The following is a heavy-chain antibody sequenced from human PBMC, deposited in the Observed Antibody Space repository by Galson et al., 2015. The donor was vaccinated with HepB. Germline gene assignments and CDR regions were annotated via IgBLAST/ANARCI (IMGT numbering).Heavy chain of an antibody. CDR3: ARVGSSWYYFDY. CDR1: GFTFSSYA. V-gene: IGHV3-30*04. CDR2: ISYDGSNI. J-gene: IGHJ4*02. Sequence: SLRLSCAASGFTFSSYAMHWVRQAPGKGLECVALISYDGSNINYADSVKGRFTISRDNPNNALYLQMNSLRAEDTAVYYCARVGSSWYYFDYWGQGTLVTVSS. D-gene: IGHD6-13*01.